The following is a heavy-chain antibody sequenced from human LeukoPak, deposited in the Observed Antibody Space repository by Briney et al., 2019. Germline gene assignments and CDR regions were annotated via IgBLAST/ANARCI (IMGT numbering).Heavy chain of an antibody. CDR1: GGSFSGFY. CDR2: IKHGGIT. J-gene: IGHJ4*02. CDR3: ARGLGEGYPDY. D-gene: IGHD5-24*01. V-gene: IGHV4-34*01. Sequence: SEALSLTCAVHGGSFSGFYWTWMRQPPGKELEWIGEIKHGGITKYHPSLNSRVTMSEDTSNNQFPLKLTSVTAADTAVYYCARGLGEGYPDYWGPGTLVTVSS.